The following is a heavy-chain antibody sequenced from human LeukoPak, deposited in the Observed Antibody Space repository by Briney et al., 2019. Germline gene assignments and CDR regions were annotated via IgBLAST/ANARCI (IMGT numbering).Heavy chain of an antibody. CDR2: FDPEDGET. V-gene: IGHV1-24*01. D-gene: IGHD5-24*01. Sequence: ASVKVSCKVSGYTLTELSMHWVRQAPGKGLEWMGGFDPEDGETIYAQKFQGRVTMTEDTSTDTAYMELSSLRSEDTAVYYCARGARWLQPPGPYYYGMDVWGQGTTVTVSS. CDR1: GYTLTELS. CDR3: ARGARWLQPPGPYYYGMDV. J-gene: IGHJ6*02.